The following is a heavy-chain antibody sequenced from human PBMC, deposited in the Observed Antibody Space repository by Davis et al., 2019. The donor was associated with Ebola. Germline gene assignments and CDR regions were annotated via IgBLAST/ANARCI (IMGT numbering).Heavy chain of an antibody. CDR1: GGSVSSGSYY. V-gene: IGHV4-61*01. CDR3: ARSSSTRPQGP. D-gene: IGHD2-2*01. Sequence: PSETLSLTCTVSGGSVSSGSYYWSWIRQPPGKGLEWIGYIYYSRSTNYNPSPKSRVTISVDTSKNQFSLKLSYVTAADTAVYYCARSSSTRPQGPWGQGTLVTVSS. CDR2: IYYSRST. J-gene: IGHJ5*02.